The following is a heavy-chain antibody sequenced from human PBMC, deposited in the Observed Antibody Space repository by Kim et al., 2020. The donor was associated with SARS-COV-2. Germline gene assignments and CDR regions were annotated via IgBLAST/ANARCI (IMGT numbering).Heavy chain of an antibody. J-gene: IGHJ4*02. D-gene: IGHD5-18*01. Sequence: ASVKVSCKASGYTFTGYYMHWVRQAPGQGLEWMGRINPNSGGTNYAQKFQGRVTMTRDTSISTAYMELSRLRSDDTAVYYCAREVQLWLVYYFDYWGQGTLVTVSS. CDR1: GYTFTGYY. CDR2: INPNSGGT. V-gene: IGHV1-2*06. CDR3: AREVQLWLVYYFDY.